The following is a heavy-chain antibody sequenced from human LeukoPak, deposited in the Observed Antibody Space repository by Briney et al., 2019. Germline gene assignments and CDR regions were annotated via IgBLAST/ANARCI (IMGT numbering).Heavy chain of an antibody. Sequence: PGGSLRLSCAASGFTFITYAMHWVRQAPGKGLEWVAVISYDGSNKYYADSVKGRFTISRDNSKNTLYLQMNSLRAEDTAVYYCAKDGMAYCGGDCYSEDYYYYMDVWGKGTTVTVSS. CDR3: AKDGMAYCGGDCYSEDYYYYMDV. CDR1: GFTFITYA. V-gene: IGHV3-30-3*01. CDR2: ISYDGSNK. D-gene: IGHD2-21*01. J-gene: IGHJ6*03.